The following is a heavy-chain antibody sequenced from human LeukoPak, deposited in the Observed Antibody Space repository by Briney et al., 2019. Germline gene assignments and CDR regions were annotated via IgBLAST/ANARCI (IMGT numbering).Heavy chain of an antibody. Sequence: PSQTLSLTCTVSGASISTGIYHWNWIRQPAGKGLEWIGRIYTSGDTNYNPSLKSRVTISVDTSKYQFSLNLRSVTAADTGVYYCARYDYGANFDLWGQGTLVIVSS. J-gene: IGHJ4*02. CDR1: GASISTGIYH. V-gene: IGHV4-61*02. D-gene: IGHD4/OR15-4a*01. CDR2: IYTSGDT. CDR3: ARYDYGANFDL.